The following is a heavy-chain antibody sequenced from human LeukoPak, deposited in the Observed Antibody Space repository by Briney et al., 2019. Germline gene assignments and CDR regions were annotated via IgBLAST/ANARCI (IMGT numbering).Heavy chain of an antibody. D-gene: IGHD6-13*01. J-gene: IGHJ4*02. V-gene: IGHV3-64*04. CDR2: ISNNGGST. Sequence: PGGSLRLSCSASGFTFSNYYMHWVRQAPGKGLEYVSLISNNGGSTYYADSVKGRFTISRDNAKNSLHLQMNSLRDEDTAVYYCARGETAGAHWGQGTLVTVSS. CDR3: ARGETAGAH. CDR1: GFTFSNYY.